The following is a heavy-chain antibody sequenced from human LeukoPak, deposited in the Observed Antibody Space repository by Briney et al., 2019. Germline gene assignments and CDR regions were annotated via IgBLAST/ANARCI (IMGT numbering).Heavy chain of an antibody. CDR1: GFTFSDCY. V-gene: IGHV3-11*06. CDR3: ARRYCRAGICYSGFDY. J-gene: IGHJ4*02. Sequence: GGSLRLSCAASGFTFSDCYISWIRQAPGKGLEWVSSISSSSIYTNYADSVKGRFTISRDNAKNSLFLQINNLRAEDTAVYYCARRYCRAGICYSGFDYRGQGTLVTVSS. D-gene: IGHD2-15*01. CDR2: ISSSSIYT.